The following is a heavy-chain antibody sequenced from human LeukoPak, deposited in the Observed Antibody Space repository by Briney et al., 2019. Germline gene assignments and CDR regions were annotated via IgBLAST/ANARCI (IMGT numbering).Heavy chain of an antibody. CDR2: IYHTGST. D-gene: IGHD6-13*01. J-gene: IGHJ5*02. CDR1: GYSISSGYY. Sequence: PSETLSLTCTVSGYSISSGYYWAWIRQPPGKGLEWIGNIYHTGSTYYNPSLKSRVTISVDTSKNQFSLKLSSVTAADTAVYYCVRAYSSSWYFNWFDPWGQGTLVTVSS. CDR3: VRAYSSSWYFNWFDP. V-gene: IGHV4-38-2*02.